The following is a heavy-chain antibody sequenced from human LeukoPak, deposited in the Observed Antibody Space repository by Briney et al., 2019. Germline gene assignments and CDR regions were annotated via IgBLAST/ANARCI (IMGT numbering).Heavy chain of an antibody. CDR3: ATPVSVGAVDY. J-gene: IGHJ4*02. D-gene: IGHD1-26*01. V-gene: IGHV1-46*01. CDR1: GYTFTSNY. CDR2: ISPSGGST. Sequence: ASVKVSCKAFGYTFTSNYMHWVRQAPGQGPEWMGVISPSGGSTTYAQKFQGRVTMTEDTSTDTAYMELSSLRSEDTAVYYCATPVSVGAVDYWGQGTLVTVSS.